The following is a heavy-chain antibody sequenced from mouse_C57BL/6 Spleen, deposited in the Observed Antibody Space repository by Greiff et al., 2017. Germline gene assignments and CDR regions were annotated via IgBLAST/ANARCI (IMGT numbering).Heavy chain of an antibody. CDR3: ARRGNYDYFDY. J-gene: IGHJ2*01. V-gene: IGHV5-4*03. D-gene: IGHD2-1*01. CDR2: ISDGGSYT. Sequence: EVKLVESGGGLVKPGGSLKLSCAASGFTFSSYAMSWVRQTPEKRLEWVATISDGGSYTYYPDNVKGRFTISRDNAKNNLYLQMSHLKSEDTAMYYCARRGNYDYFDYWGQGTTLTVSS. CDR1: GFTFSSYA.